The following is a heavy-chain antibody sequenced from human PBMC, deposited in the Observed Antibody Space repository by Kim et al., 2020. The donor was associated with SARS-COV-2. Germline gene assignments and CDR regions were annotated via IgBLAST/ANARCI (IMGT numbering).Heavy chain of an antibody. V-gene: IGHV5-10-1*01. Sequence: GESLKISCKGSGYSFTSYWISWVRQMPGKGLEWMGRIDPSDSYTNYSPSFQGHVTISADKSISTAYLQWSSLKASDTAMYYCASRIDYGSGSYPHLRGQYYYYGMDVWGQGTTVTVSS. CDR1: GYSFTSYW. CDR2: IDPSDSYT. D-gene: IGHD3-10*01. J-gene: IGHJ6*02. CDR3: ASRIDYGSGSYPHLRGQYYYYGMDV.